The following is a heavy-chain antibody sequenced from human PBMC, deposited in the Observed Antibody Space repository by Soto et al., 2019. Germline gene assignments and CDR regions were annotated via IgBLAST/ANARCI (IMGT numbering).Heavy chain of an antibody. Sequence: QAQLVQSGAEVKKPGASVKVSCKASGYTFTSYGISWVRQAPGQGLEWMGWISAYNGNTNYAQKLQGRVTMTTDTSTSTAYMELRSLRSDDTAVYYCAREIGGYDSYYYYGMDVWGQGTTVTVSS. CDR3: AREIGGYDSYYYYGMDV. CDR1: GYTFTSYG. V-gene: IGHV1-18*01. D-gene: IGHD5-12*01. CDR2: ISAYNGNT. J-gene: IGHJ6*02.